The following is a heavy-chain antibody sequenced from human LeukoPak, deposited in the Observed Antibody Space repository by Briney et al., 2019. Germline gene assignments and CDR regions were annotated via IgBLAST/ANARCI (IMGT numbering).Heavy chain of an antibody. J-gene: IGHJ4*02. V-gene: IGHV1-18*01. CDR2: ISAYNGNT. D-gene: IGHD6-19*01. CDR3: ASGAVAGSLDY. CDR1: GGTFSSYA. Sequence: GASVKVSCKASGGTFSSYAISWVRQAPGQGLEWMGWISAYNGNTNYAQKLQGRVTMTTDTSTSTAYMGLRSLRSDDTAVYYCASGAVAGSLDYWGQGTLVTVSS.